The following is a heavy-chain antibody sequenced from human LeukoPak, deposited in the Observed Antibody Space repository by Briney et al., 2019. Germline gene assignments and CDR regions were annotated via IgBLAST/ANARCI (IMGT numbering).Heavy chain of an antibody. J-gene: IGHJ4*02. Sequence: GGSLRRSCAASGLTFSSYAMSWVRQAPGKGLEWVSAISGSGGSTYYADSVKGRFTISRDNSKNTLYLQMNSLRAEDTAVYYCAKDGRHWNDDIDYWGQGTLVTVSS. CDR1: GLTFSSYA. CDR3: AKDGRHWNDDIDY. D-gene: IGHD1-1*01. V-gene: IGHV3-23*01. CDR2: ISGSGGST.